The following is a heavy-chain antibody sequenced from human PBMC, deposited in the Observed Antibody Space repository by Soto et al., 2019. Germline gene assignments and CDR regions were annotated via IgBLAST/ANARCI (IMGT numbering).Heavy chain of an antibody. Sequence: VQLVESGGGLVQPGGPLRLSCAASGFSVSNNYMSWVRQAPGKGLECVSLIYSGGDTYYVDSVKGRFSISRDSSKNTLYLQMNSLRAEDSAVYYCARKIPVTTLGYGGQGTVVTVAS. V-gene: IGHV3-66*01. D-gene: IGHD4-17*01. CDR3: ARKIPVTTLGY. CDR1: GFSVSNNY. CDR2: IYSGGDT. J-gene: IGHJ4*02.